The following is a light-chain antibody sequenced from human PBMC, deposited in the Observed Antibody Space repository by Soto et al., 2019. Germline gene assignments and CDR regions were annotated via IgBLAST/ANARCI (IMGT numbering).Light chain of an antibody. CDR2: EVS. Sequence: QSALTQPASVSGSPGQSITISCTGTSSDVGGYNFVSWYQQQSGKAPKLMIHEVSNRPSGVSNRFSGSKSGNTATLTISGLQAEDEADYYCSSYTSSSTRKVFGGGTKLTVL. J-gene: IGLJ3*02. CDR1: SSDVGGYNF. V-gene: IGLV2-14*01. CDR3: SSYTSSSTRKV.